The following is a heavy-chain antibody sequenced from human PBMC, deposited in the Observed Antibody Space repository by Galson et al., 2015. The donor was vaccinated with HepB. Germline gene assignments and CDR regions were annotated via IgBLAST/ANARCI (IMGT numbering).Heavy chain of an antibody. CDR2: ISAYNGNT. D-gene: IGHD2-15*01. J-gene: IGHJ4*02. CDR3: ARDIVVVVAATPGNFFDY. CDR1: GYTFTSYG. V-gene: IGHV1-18*04. Sequence: SVKVSCKASGYTFTSYGISWVRQAPGQGLEWMGWISAYNGNTNYAQKLQGRVTMTTDTSTSTAYMELRSLRPDDTAVYYCARDIVVVVAATPGNFFDYWGQGTLVTVSS.